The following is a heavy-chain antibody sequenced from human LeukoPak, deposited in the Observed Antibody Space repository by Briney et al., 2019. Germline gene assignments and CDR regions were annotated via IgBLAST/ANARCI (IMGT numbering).Heavy chain of an antibody. V-gene: IGHV1-46*01. CDR1: GYTFTSYY. CDR3: ARDRTLLWFGDVAFDI. Sequence: GASVKVSCKASGYTFTSYYMHWVRQAPGQGLEWMGIINPSGGSTSYAQKFQGRVTMTTDTSTSTAYMELRSLRSDDTAVYYCARDRTLLWFGDVAFDIWGQGTMVTVSS. J-gene: IGHJ3*02. D-gene: IGHD3-10*01. CDR2: INPSGGST.